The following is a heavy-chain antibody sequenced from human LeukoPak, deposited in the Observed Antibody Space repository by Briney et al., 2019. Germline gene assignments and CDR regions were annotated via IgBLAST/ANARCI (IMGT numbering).Heavy chain of an antibody. CDR3: ARGSGYYYEDY. Sequence: GGSPRLSCAASGFTFSSYSMNWVRQAPGKGLEWVSSISSSGSYIYYADSVKGRFTISRDNVKNSLYLQMNSLRAEDTAVYYCARGSGYYYEDYWGQGTLVTVSS. CDR1: GFTFSSYS. CDR2: ISSSGSYI. V-gene: IGHV3-21*01. D-gene: IGHD3-22*01. J-gene: IGHJ4*02.